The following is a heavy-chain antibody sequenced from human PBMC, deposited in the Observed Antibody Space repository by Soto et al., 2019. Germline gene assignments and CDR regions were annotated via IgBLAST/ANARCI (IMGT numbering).Heavy chain of an antibody. J-gene: IGHJ3*02. CDR2: ISSNGGNT. V-gene: IGHV3-64D*06. D-gene: IGHD3-22*01. CDR1: GFTFSSYA. CDR3: VNGAFYDSEVRTFDI. Sequence: GGSLRLSCSASGFTFSSYAMHWVRQSPGKGLEYVSGISSNGGNTYYADSVKGRLTISRDNSKNTLYLQMSSLKAEDTALYYCVNGAFYDSEVRTFDIWGQGTTVTVSS.